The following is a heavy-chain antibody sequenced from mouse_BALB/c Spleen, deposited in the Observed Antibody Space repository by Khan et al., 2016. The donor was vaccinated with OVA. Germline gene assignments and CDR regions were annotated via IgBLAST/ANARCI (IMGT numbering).Heavy chain of an antibody. CDR1: GFSLTSYG. V-gene: IGHV2-9*02. D-gene: IGHD3-1*01. CDR3: AGEQGSSGDWFAY. CDR2: IWAGGST. Sequence: VQLVESGPGLVAPSQSLSITCTVSGFSLTSYGVHWVRQPPGKGLEWLGVIWAGGSTNYNSALMSRLSISKDNSKSQVFLKMNSLQTDDTAMYYCAGEQGSSGDWFAYWGQGTLVTVSA. J-gene: IGHJ3*01.